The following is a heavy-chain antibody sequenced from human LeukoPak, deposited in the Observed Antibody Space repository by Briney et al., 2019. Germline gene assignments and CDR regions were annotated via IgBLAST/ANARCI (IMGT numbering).Heavy chain of an antibody. V-gene: IGHV4-59*01. J-gene: IGHJ2*01. CDR3: ARDPGSCSGGSCSFYWYFDL. CDR2: ISYNGTT. CDR1: GVSISSSY. Sequence: SETLSLTCSVSGVSISSSYWRWIRQPPGRGLEWLGYISYNGTTKYNPSLKSRVTISVDTSKNQVSLNLSSVSAADTAVYYCARDPGSCSGGSCSFYWYFDLWGRGTLVTVSS. D-gene: IGHD2-15*01.